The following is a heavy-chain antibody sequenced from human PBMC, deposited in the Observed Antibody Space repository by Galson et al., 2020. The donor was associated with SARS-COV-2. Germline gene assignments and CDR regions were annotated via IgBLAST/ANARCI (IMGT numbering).Heavy chain of an antibody. CDR3: ARHSSGDY. V-gene: IGHV3-74*01. CDR2: INSYGNST. CDR1: GFTFSDYW. D-gene: IGHD3-22*01. Sequence: GGSLRLSCAASGFTFSDYWMHSVRQAPGKGRGGSPRINSYGNSTNNADSVRGRFTVSRDNAKNMLYLQMNSLRAEDTAVYYCARHSSGDYWGQGTLVTVSS. J-gene: IGHJ4*02.